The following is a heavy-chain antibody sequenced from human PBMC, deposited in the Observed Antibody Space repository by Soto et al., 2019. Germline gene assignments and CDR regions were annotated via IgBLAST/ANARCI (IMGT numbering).Heavy chain of an antibody. CDR2: FNPYTGGT. Sequence: QGQLVQSGAEVKKPGASVKVSCKASGYTFTTYYIHWMRQAPGQGLEWMGMFNPYTGGTRYAHKFQGRVTMTGDTSTSTGYMELSRLRSDVTAVYYCARLWGEIGPAFDPWGQGTLVTVSS. CDR3: ARLWGEIGPAFDP. J-gene: IGHJ5*02. CDR1: GYTFTTYY. D-gene: IGHD1-26*01. V-gene: IGHV1-46*01.